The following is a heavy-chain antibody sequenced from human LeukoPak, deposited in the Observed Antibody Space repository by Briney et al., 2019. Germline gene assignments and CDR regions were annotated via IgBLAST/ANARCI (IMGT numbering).Heavy chain of an antibody. CDR2: ISSSSSYI. D-gene: IGHD3-10*01. CDR3: ASAMVRGVITTDY. Sequence: GGSLRLSCAASGFTFSSYSMNWVRQAPGKGLEWVSSISSSSSYIYYADSVKGRFTISRDNAKNSLYLQMNSLRAEDTAVYYCASAMVRGVITTDYWGRGTLVTVSS. CDR1: GFTFSSYS. J-gene: IGHJ4*02. V-gene: IGHV3-21*01.